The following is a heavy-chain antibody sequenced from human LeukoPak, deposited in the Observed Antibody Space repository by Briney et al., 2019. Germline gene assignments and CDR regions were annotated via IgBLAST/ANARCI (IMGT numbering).Heavy chain of an antibody. CDR2: IYTSGST. CDR1: GGSISSYY. V-gene: IGHV4-4*07. CDR3: ARELEGEVQLVRSNYHYYYMDV. Sequence: SETLSLTCTVSGGSISSYYWSWIRQPAGKGLEWIGRIYTSGSTNYNPSLKSRVTMSVDTSKNQFSLKLSSVTAADTAVYYWARELEGEVQLVRSNYHYYYMDVWGKGTTVTVSS. J-gene: IGHJ6*03. D-gene: IGHD6-6*01.